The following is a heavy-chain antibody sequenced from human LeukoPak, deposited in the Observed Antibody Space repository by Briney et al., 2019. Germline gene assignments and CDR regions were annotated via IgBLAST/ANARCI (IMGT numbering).Heavy chain of an antibody. Sequence: PSETLSLTCLVSNYSISNGYFWGWIRQPPGKGLEWIGSIYYSGSTLYNLSLKRRVTISIDTSKNQFSLNLGSVTAADTAVYYCARVMGYCSGTICYSRYYYYYMDVWGKGTTVTVSS. CDR1: NYSISNGYF. J-gene: IGHJ6*03. CDR2: IYYSGST. CDR3: ARVMGYCSGTICYSRYYYYYMDV. V-gene: IGHV4-38-2*02. D-gene: IGHD2-2*02.